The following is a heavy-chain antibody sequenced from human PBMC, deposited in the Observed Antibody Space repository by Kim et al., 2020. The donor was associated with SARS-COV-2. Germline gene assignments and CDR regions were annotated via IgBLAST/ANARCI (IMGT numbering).Heavy chain of an antibody. V-gene: IGHV4-39*01. CDR2: IYYSGST. CDR1: GGSISSSSYY. CDR3: ARNLDYGDYRGVWFDP. J-gene: IGHJ5*02. D-gene: IGHD4-17*01. Sequence: SETLSLTCTVSGGSISSSSYYWGWIRQPPGKGLEWIGSIYYSGSTYYNPSLKSRVTISVDTSKNQFSLKLSSVTAADTAVYYCARNLDYGDYRGVWFDPWGQGTLVTVSS.